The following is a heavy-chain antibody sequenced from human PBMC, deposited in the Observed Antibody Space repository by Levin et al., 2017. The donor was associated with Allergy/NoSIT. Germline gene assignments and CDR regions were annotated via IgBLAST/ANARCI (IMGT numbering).Heavy chain of an antibody. D-gene: IGHD1-14*01. J-gene: IGHJ5*02. CDR3: ARDPEPDVTWAKNWFDR. Sequence: HSGGSLRLSCAASGFTFSSYWMHWVRQTPGKGLMWVSRINGDGTYATYADSVKGRFTISRDNADNTLYLQINYLTADDTAVYYCARDPEPDVTWAKNWFDRWGQGTLVTVSS. V-gene: IGHV3-74*01. CDR2: INGDGTYA. CDR1: GFTFSSYW.